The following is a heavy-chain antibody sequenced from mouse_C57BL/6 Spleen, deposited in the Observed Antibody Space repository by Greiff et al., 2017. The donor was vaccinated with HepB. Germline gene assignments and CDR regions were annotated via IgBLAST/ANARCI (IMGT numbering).Heavy chain of an antibody. V-gene: IGHV2-6*03. CDR1: GFSLTSYG. Sequence: VKLMESGPGLVAPSQSLSITCTVSGFSLTSYGVHWVRQPPGKGLEWLVVIWSDGSTTYNSALKSRLSISKDNSKSQVFLKMNSLQTDDTAMYYCARYDYDYYAMDYWGQGTSVTVSS. CDR3: ARYDYDYYAMDY. CDR2: IWSDGST. J-gene: IGHJ4*01. D-gene: IGHD2-4*01.